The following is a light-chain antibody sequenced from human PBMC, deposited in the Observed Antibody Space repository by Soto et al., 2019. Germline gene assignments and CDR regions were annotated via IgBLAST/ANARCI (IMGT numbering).Light chain of an antibody. CDR2: GAS. CDR1: QTVSSNY. J-gene: IGKJ5*01. Sequence: EIILTQSPDTLSLSPGERATLSGRTSQTVSSNYLAWCQQRPGQAPRLLIYGASTRAAGIPDRFSGSGSGTDFTLTITRLEPEDSAVYFCQQYTGPPTPFGQGTHWRL. CDR3: QQYTGPPTP. V-gene: IGKV3-20*01.